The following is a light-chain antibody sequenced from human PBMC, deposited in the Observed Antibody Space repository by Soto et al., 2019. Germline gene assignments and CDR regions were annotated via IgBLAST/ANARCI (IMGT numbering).Light chain of an antibody. CDR3: QQYNSYQWT. CDR1: QDISNY. Sequence: DIQMTQSPSTLSGSVGDRVTITCQASQDISNYLNWYQQKPGKAPKLLIYEASSLESGVPSRFSGSGSGTEFTLTISSLQPDDFATYYCQQYNSYQWTFGQGTKVDIK. V-gene: IGKV1-5*01. CDR2: EAS. J-gene: IGKJ1*01.